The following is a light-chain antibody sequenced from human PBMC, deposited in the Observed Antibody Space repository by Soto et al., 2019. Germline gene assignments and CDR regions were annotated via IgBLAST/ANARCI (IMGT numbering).Light chain of an antibody. Sequence: EIVLTQSPATLSLSPGERATLSCRASQSPSGYLAWYQQKPGKAPRLLIYDASSWDNGIPARFSGSGSGTDFSLTSSSLEPEDFAVYYCQQGSTWPTFGQGTRVDIK. J-gene: IGKJ1*01. CDR1: QSPSGY. CDR3: QQGSTWPT. CDR2: DAS. V-gene: IGKV3-11*01.